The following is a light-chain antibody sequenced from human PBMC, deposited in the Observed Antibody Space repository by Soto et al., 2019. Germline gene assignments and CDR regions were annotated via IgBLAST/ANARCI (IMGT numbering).Light chain of an antibody. J-gene: IGKJ1*01. CDR1: QSISSW. CDR2: KAS. Sequence: DIQMTQSPSTLSASVGDRVTITCRASQSISSWLAWYQQKPGKAPKLLIYKASSLESGVPSRFSGSGSGTEFTLTISSLPPDDFATYYCQQYTSFGQGTKVEIK. CDR3: QQYTS. V-gene: IGKV1-5*03.